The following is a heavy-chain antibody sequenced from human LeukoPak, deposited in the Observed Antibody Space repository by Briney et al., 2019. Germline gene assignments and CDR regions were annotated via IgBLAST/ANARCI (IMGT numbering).Heavy chain of an antibody. CDR3: ARDGYNYGSPLDY. D-gene: IGHD5-18*01. CDR2: ISSSSSFI. V-gene: IGHV3-21*01. J-gene: IGHJ4*02. CDR1: GFIFSSYS. Sequence: KTGGSLRLSCAASGFIFSSYSMNWVRQAPGKGLEWVSSISSSSSFIYYADSVKGRFTISRDNAEDSLYLQMNSLRAEDTAAYFCARDGYNYGSPLDYWGQGTLVTVSS.